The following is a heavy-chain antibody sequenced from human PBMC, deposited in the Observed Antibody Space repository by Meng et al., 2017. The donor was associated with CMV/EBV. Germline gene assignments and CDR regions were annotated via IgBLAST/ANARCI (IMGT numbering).Heavy chain of an antibody. Sequence: SETLSLTCAVYGGSFSGYYWSWIRQPPGKGLEWIGEINHSGSTNYNPSLKSRVTISVDTSKNQFSLKLSSVTAADTAVYYCTRGFGARDYWGQGTLVTVSS. J-gene: IGHJ4*02. CDR1: GGSFSGYY. CDR2: INHSGST. D-gene: IGHD3-16*01. V-gene: IGHV4-34*01. CDR3: TRGFGARDY.